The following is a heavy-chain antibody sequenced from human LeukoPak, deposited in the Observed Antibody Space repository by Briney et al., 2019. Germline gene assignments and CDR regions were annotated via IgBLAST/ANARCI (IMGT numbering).Heavy chain of an antibody. D-gene: IGHD5/OR15-5a*01. J-gene: IGHJ5*02. Sequence: GGSLRLSCAASGFTFANYALTWVRQAPGKGLEWVSTVSGGGGVTYYAGSVKGRFAISRDNSKNTLSLQMNSLRAEDTALYYCAQDDLMDSVSTVRNWFDTWGQGTLVTVSS. CDR2: VSGGGGVT. V-gene: IGHV3-23*01. CDR3: AQDDLMDSVSTVRNWFDT. CDR1: GFTFANYA.